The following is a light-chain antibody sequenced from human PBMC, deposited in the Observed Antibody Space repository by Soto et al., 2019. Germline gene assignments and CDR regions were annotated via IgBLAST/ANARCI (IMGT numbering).Light chain of an antibody. J-gene: IGLJ2*01. Sequence: QSALTQPASVSGSPGQSITISCTGTSSDVGGYNYVSWYQQHPGKAPKLMIYDVSNRPSGVSNRFSGSKSGNTASLTISWLQAEDEAYYYCSSYTSSSTVVFGGGTKLTVL. CDR1: SSDVGGYNY. V-gene: IGLV2-14*01. CDR3: SSYTSSSTVV. CDR2: DVS.